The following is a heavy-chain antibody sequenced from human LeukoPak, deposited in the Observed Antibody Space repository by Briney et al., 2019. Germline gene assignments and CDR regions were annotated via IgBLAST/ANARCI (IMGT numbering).Heavy chain of an antibody. CDR3: ARELLRYFDWLSYGMDV. D-gene: IGHD3-9*01. J-gene: IGHJ6*02. Sequence: PGGSLRLSCAASGFTFSSHSMNWVRQAPGKGLEWVSSISSSSSYIYYADSVKGRFTISRDNAKNSLYLQMNSLRAEDTAVYYCARELLRYFDWLSYGMDVWGQGTTVTVSS. V-gene: IGHV3-21*01. CDR1: GFTFSSHS. CDR2: ISSSSSYI.